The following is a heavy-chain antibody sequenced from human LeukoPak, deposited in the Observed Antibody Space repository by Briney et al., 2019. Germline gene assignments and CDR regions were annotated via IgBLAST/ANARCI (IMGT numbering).Heavy chain of an antibody. D-gene: IGHD6-19*01. Sequence: SETLSLTCTVSGGSISSYYWSWIRQPPGKGLEWIGYIYYSGSTNYNPSLKSRVTISVDTSKNQFSLKLSSVTAADTAVYYCARGRVAGTSGLLTGDFDYWGQGTLVTVSS. J-gene: IGHJ4*02. CDR2: IYYSGST. V-gene: IGHV4-59*01. CDR1: GGSISSYY. CDR3: ARGRVAGTSGLLTGDFDY.